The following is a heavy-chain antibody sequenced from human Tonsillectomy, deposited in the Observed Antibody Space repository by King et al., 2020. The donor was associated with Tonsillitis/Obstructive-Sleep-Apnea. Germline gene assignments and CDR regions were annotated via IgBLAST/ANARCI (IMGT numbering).Heavy chain of an antibody. CDR1: GYSFSNYW. CDR2: IYPGDSDT. J-gene: IGHJ4*02. CDR3: ARRGGRHDYVDYSHFDY. D-gene: IGHD4-17*01. V-gene: IGHV5-51*01. Sequence: VQLVESGAEVKKPGESLKISCKGSGYSFSNYWIGWVRQMPGKGLEWMGIIYPGDSDTRYSPSFQGQVTISSDKSLNTAYLQWSSLKASDTAMYYCARRGGRHDYVDYSHFDYWGQGTLVTVSS.